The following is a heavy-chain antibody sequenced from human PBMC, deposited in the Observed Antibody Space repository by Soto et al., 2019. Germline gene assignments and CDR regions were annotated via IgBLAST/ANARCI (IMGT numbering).Heavy chain of an antibody. Sequence: GASVKVSCKASGGTFSSYAIGWVRQAPGQGLEWMGGIIPIFGTANYAQKFQGRVTITADESASTAYMELSSLRSEDTAVYYCARGNADGYNLDYWGQGTLVTVYS. CDR2: IIPIFGTA. CDR3: ARGNADGYNLDY. D-gene: IGHD5-12*01. V-gene: IGHV1-69*13. CDR1: GGTFSSYA. J-gene: IGHJ4*02.